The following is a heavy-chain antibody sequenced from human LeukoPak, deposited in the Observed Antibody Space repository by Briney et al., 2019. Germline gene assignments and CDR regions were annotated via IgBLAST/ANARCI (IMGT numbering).Heavy chain of an antibody. CDR3: VTDVLLCGGNICNFFDP. V-gene: IGHV4-38-2*02. D-gene: IGHD2-15*01. Sequence: PSETLSLTCSVSGHSITTGYFWAWIRQSPGKGLEWIASVSHSGTTYYNPPLKSRVTISLDTPRNQLSLKLSSVTAADTAVYYCVTDVLLCGGNICNFFDPWGQGTLVTVSS. CDR1: GHSITTGYF. CDR2: VSHSGTT. J-gene: IGHJ5*01.